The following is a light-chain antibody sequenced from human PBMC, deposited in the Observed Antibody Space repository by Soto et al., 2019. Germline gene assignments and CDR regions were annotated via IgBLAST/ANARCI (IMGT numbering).Light chain of an antibody. V-gene: IGLV2-14*01. CDR1: SSDVGGYKY. Sequence: QSALTQPASVSGSPGQSITITCTGTSSDVGGYKYVSWYQQHPGKAPKLMIYEVSNRPSGVSNRFSGSKSGNTASLSISGLQTEDEADYYCSSSTTISSYVFGTGTKVTVL. CDR3: SSSTTISSYV. J-gene: IGLJ1*01. CDR2: EVS.